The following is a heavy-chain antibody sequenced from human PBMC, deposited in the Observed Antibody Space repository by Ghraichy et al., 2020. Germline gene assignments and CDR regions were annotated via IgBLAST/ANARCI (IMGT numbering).Heavy chain of an antibody. J-gene: IGHJ4*02. CDR1: GYTLTELS. V-gene: IGHV1-24*01. Sequence: ASVKVSCKVSGYTLTELSMHWVRQAPGKGLEWMGGFDPEDGETIYAQKFQGRVTMTEDTSTDTAYMELSSLRSEDTAVYYCVSGYRFLEWFPLDYWGQGTLVTVSS. CDR3: VSGYRFLEWFPLDY. D-gene: IGHD3-3*01. CDR2: FDPEDGET.